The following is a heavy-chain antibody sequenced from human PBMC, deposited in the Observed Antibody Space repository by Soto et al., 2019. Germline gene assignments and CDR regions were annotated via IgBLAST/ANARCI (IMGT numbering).Heavy chain of an antibody. J-gene: IGHJ3*02. Sequence: GGSLRLSCAASGFTFSSYGMHWVRQAPGKGLEWVAVISYDGSNKYYADSVKGRFTISRDNSKNTLYLQMNSLRAEDTAVYYCAKDRGQNYYDSSGYYHDAFDIWGQGTMVTVSS. CDR3: AKDRGQNYYDSSGYYHDAFDI. D-gene: IGHD3-22*01. V-gene: IGHV3-30*18. CDR1: GFTFSSYG. CDR2: ISYDGSNK.